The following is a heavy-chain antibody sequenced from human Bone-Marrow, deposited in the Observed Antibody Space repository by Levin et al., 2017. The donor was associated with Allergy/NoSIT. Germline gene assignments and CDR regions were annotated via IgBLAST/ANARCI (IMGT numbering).Heavy chain of an antibody. D-gene: IGHD1-26*01. CDR1: GLTFRSYG. V-gene: IGHV3-33*03. Sequence: TGGSLRLSCAASGLTFRSYGMHWVRQAPGKGLEWVAVIWRDGSKEYYADSVRGRFIISRENSMSTLYLQMNSLRDEDTAVYYCASGQTSYYYYMDVWGKGTTVTVSS. CDR3: ASGQTSYYYYMDV. CDR2: IWRDGSKE. J-gene: IGHJ6*03.